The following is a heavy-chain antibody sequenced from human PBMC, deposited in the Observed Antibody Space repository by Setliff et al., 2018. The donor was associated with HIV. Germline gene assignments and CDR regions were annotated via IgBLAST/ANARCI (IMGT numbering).Heavy chain of an antibody. CDR2: IIPMFGTA. V-gene: IGHV1-69*13. J-gene: IGHJ4*02. D-gene: IGHD2-15*01. CDR3: ALGYCSVGICYSVDFDY. Sequence: AVKVSCKASGGTFSSYAISWVRQAPGQGLAWMGGIIPMFGTANYNQKFHGRVTITADESTNTAYMELSSLGSEDTAVYYCALGYCSVGICYSVDFDYWGQGTLVTVSS. CDR1: GGTFSSYA.